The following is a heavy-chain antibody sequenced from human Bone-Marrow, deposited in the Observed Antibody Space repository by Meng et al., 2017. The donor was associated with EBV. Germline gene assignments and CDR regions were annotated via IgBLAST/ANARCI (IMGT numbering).Heavy chain of an antibody. CDR1: GGSFSGYY. CDR3: ATQRRDTDWFDP. Sequence: VELTPWGAGLFNPSDTLVLTCAGYGGSFSGYYWTWIRQHPGKGLEWIGEINHSGSTNYNPSLKSRVTISVDTSKSQFSLKLSSVTAADTAVYYCATQRRDTDWFDPWGQGTLVTVSS. D-gene: IGHD6-25*01. V-gene: IGHV4-34*01. CDR2: INHSGST. J-gene: IGHJ5*02.